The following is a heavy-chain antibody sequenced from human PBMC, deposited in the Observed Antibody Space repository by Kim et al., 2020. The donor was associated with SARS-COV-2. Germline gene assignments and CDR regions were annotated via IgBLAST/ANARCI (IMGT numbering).Heavy chain of an antibody. Sequence: GGSLRLSCAASGFTFSSYGMHWVRQAPGKGLEWVAVISYDGSNKYYADSVKGRFTISRDNSKNTLYLQMNSLRAEDTAVYYCAKGPHYGSGSYNDAFDIWGQGTMVTVSS. D-gene: IGHD3-10*01. CDR2: ISYDGSNK. CDR1: GFTFSSYG. CDR3: AKGPHYGSGSYNDAFDI. V-gene: IGHV3-30*18. J-gene: IGHJ3*02.